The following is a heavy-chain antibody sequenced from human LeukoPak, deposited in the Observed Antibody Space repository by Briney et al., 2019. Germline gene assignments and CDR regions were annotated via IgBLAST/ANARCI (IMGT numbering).Heavy chain of an antibody. D-gene: IGHD4/OR15-4a*01. CDR1: GFTFSSHG. CDR3: AKDSPVLSF. V-gene: IGHV3-23*01. Sequence: PGGSLRLSCAASGFTFSSHGMSWVRRAPGPGLEWVSAIDTSGSATYHADSVKGRFTISRDNSKDTLYLQMNSLRAEDSAVYYCAKDSPVLSFWGQGTLVTVSS. CDR2: IDTSGSAT. J-gene: IGHJ4*02.